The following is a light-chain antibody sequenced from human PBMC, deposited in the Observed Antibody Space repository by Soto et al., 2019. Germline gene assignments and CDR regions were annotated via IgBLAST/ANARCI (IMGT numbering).Light chain of an antibody. V-gene: IGKV3-11*01. Sequence: EIVLTQSPATLSLSPGERATLSCRASQSVSSYLAWYQQKPGQAPRPLIYVASNRATGIPARFSGSGSGTDFTLTISSLEPEDFAVYYCQQRSNWPPEFTFGPGTKVDIK. CDR3: QQRSNWPPEFT. J-gene: IGKJ3*01. CDR2: VAS. CDR1: QSVSSY.